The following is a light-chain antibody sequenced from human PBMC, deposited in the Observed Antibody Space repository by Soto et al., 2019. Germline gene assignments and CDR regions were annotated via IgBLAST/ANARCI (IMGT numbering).Light chain of an antibody. Sequence: DIQMPQSPPTPSASVGDIVTITCRASQSIRHYLTWYQQMPGKAPKLLIYGASTLQSGVPSSFSGGGSGTEFDLTISILEPDDFGTYFCQPHNSYSHTFGQGNKVEIK. CDR1: QSIRHY. V-gene: IGKV1-5*01. CDR2: GAS. J-gene: IGKJ1*01. CDR3: QPHNSYSHT.